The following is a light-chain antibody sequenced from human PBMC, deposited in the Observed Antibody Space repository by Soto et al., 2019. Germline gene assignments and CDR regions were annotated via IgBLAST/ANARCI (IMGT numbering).Light chain of an antibody. J-gene: IGLJ2*01. CDR1: TGAVTSGHD. V-gene: IGLV7-46*01. CDR3: WLSYRSASVV. CDR2: DTS. Sequence: QAVVTQEPSLTVSPGGTVTLTCGSSTGAVTSGHDPYWFQQNPGPAPRTLIYDTSNKHSWTPVRCSGSLRGGNSALTLSCAQHEDEAAYYCWLSYRSASVVFGGGTKLTVL.